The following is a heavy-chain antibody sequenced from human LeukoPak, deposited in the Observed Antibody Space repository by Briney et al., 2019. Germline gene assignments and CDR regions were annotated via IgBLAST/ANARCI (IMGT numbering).Heavy chain of an antibody. CDR2: ISDNGGSS. D-gene: IGHD3-22*01. CDR3: AKGPVRGYQTYFFDH. V-gene: IGHV3-23*01. CDR1: VFTFSSYA. Sequence: PVGSLRLSCAASVFTFSSYAMTWVRQAPGKGLEWGSGISDNGGSSYYAHPAKGRFTIPRDNSKNTVYLQMNSLGAEDTAVYHCAKGPVRGYQTYFFDHWGQGTLVTVSS. J-gene: IGHJ4*02.